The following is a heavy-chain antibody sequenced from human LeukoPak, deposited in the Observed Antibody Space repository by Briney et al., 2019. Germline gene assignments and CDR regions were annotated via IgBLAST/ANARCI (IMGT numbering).Heavy chain of an antibody. D-gene: IGHD3-22*01. V-gene: IGHV1-8*01. Sequence: ASVKVSCKASGYTFTSCDINWVRHATGQGLEWMGWMNPNSGNTGYAQKFQGRVTMTRNTSISTAYMELSSLRSEDTAVYYCALLYYDSSGYVVPWGQGTLVSVSS. CDR3: ALLYYDSSGYVVP. CDR1: GYTFTSCD. CDR2: MNPNSGNT. J-gene: IGHJ5*02.